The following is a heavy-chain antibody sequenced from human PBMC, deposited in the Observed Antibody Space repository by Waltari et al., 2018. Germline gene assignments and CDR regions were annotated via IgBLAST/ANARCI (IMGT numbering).Heavy chain of an antibody. V-gene: IGHV4-59*01. CDR2: IYYSGST. Sequence: QVQLQESGPGLVKPSETLSLTCTVSGGSISSYYWSWIRQPTGKGLEWIGYIYYSGSTNYNPALKSRVTISVDTSKNQFSLKLSSVTAAVTAVYYCARFLPDRGYNYGYNYWGQGTLVTVSS. CDR1: GGSISSYY. J-gene: IGHJ4*02. CDR3: ARFLPDRGYNYGYNY. D-gene: IGHD5-18*01.